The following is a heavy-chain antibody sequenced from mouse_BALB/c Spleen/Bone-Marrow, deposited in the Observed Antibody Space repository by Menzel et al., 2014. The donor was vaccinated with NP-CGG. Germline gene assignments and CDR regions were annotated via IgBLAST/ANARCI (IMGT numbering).Heavy chain of an antibody. V-gene: IGHV14-3*02. Sequence: DVKLQESGAELVKPGASAKLSCTASGFNIKDTYMHWVKQRPEQGLEWIGRIDPANGNIKYDPKFQGKATITADTSSNTAYLQLSSLTSEDTAVYSCAPYYYGRWFANWGQGTLVTVSA. CDR1: GFNIKDTY. CDR2: IDPANGNI. J-gene: IGHJ3*01. D-gene: IGHD1-1*01. CDR3: APYYYGRWFAN.